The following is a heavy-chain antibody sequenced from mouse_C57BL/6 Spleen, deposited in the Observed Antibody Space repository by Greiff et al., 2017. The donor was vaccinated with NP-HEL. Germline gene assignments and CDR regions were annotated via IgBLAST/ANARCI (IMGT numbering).Heavy chain of an antibody. CDR2: ISNGGGST. CDR3: ARQTGTRYFDY. V-gene: IGHV5-12*01. D-gene: IGHD4-1*01. J-gene: IGHJ2*01. CDR1: GFTFSDYY. Sequence: EVKVEESGGGLVQPGGSLKLSCAASGFTFSDYYMYWVRQTPEKRLEWVAYISNGGGSTYYPDTVKGRFTISRDNAKNTLYLQMSRLKSEDTARYYCARQTGTRYFDYWGQGTTLTVSS.